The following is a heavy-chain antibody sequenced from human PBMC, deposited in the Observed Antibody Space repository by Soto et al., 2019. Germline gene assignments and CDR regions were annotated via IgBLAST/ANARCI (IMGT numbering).Heavy chain of an antibody. D-gene: IGHD4-4*01. CDR3: AGEGGGQLQTFDY. J-gene: IGHJ4*02. CDR1: GGTFSSYA. Sequence: QVQLVQSGAEVKKPGSSVKVSCKASGGTFSSYAISWVRQAPGQGLEWMGGIIPIFGTANYAQKFQGRVTIPADETTNKAYMELGSRRSEDTAVDDCAGEGGGQLQTFDYWGQGTLVTVSS. CDR2: IIPIFGTA. V-gene: IGHV1-69*01.